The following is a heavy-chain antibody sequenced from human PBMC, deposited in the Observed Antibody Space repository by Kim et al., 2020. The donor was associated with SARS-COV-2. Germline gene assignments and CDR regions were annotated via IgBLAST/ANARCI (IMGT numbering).Heavy chain of an antibody. CDR1: GFTFSSYG. J-gene: IGHJ6*02. Sequence: GGSLRLSCAASGFTFSSYGMHWVRQAPGKGLEWVAVIWYDGSNKYYADSVKGRFTISRDNSKNTLYLQMNSLRAEDTAVYYCARDGGYSYGDSNYYYYGMDVWGQGPTGPVSS. CDR2: IWYDGSNK. D-gene: IGHD5-18*01. V-gene: IGHV3-33*08. CDR3: ARDGGYSYGDSNYYYYGMDV.